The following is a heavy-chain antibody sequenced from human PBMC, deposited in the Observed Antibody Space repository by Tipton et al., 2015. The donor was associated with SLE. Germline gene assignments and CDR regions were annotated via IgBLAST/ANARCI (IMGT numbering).Heavy chain of an antibody. V-gene: IGHV4-34*01. D-gene: IGHD3-16*01. J-gene: IGHJ4*02. CDR1: GGSFSGYY. Sequence: LRLSCAVYGGSFSGYYWSWIRQPPGKGLEWIGEINHSGSTNYNPSLKSRVTISVDTSKNQFSLKLSSVTAADTAVYYCARGLGGGRYYFDYWGQGTLVTVSS. CDR2: INHSGST. CDR3: ARGLGGGRYYFDY.